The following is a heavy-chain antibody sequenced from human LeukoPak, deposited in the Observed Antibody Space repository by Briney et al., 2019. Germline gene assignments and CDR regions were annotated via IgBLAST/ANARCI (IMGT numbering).Heavy chain of an antibody. CDR2: IYYSGSI. J-gene: IGHJ4*02. D-gene: IGHD3-22*01. CDR3: ARGVSVDSSGHDY. V-gene: IGHV4-39*07. Sequence: SETLSLTCTVSGGSISSSSYYWGWIRQPPGKGLEWIGNIYYSGSIYYNPSLKSRVTISVDTSKNQFSLKLSSVTAADTAVYYCARGVSVDSSGHDYWGQGTLVTVSS. CDR1: GGSISSSSYY.